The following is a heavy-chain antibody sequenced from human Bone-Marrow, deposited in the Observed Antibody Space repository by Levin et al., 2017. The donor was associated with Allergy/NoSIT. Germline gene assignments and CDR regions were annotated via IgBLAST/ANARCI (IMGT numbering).Heavy chain of an antibody. CDR2: IWYDGTNK. J-gene: IGHJ6*02. D-gene: IGHD2-15*01. V-gene: IGHV3-33*01. Sequence: HSGGSLRLSCAASGFTFSSYGMHWVRQAPGKGLEWVAVIWYDGTNKYYADSVKGRFTISRDNSKNTLYLHMNSLRAEDTAVYYCACARGGGTDADFFGYYYGMDVWGQGTTVTVSS. CDR1: GFTFSSYG. CDR3: ACARGGGTDADFFGYYYGMDV.